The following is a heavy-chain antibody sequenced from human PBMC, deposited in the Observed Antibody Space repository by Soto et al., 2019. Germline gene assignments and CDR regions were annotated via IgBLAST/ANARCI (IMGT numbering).Heavy chain of an antibody. D-gene: IGHD3-10*01. Sequence: GASVKVSCKASGYAFSSYYLHWVRQAPGQGLEWMGIIIPRGGSTSYAQNFQGRVTLTRDTSTTTVYMELSSLTSEDTAMYYCARSSSTGGLGVDGFDIWGQGTMVTVSS. J-gene: IGHJ3*02. CDR1: GYAFSSYY. V-gene: IGHV1-46*01. CDR3: ARSSSTGGLGVDGFDI. CDR2: IIPRGGST.